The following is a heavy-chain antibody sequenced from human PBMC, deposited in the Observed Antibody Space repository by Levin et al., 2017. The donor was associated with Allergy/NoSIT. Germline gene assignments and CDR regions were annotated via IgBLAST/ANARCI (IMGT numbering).Heavy chain of an antibody. CDR2: INHSGST. Sequence: SETLSLTCAVYGGSFSGYYWSWIRQPPGKGLEWIGEINHSGSTNYNPSLKSRVTISVDTSKNQFSLKLSSVTAADTAVYYCARGEDYFYYFDYWGQGTLVTVSS. J-gene: IGHJ4*02. CDR1: GGSFSGYY. D-gene: IGHD2/OR15-2a*01. CDR3: ARGEDYFYYFDY. V-gene: IGHV4-34*01.